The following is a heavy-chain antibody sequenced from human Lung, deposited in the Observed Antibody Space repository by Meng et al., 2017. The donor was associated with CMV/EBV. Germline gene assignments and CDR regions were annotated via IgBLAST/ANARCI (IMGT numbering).Heavy chain of an antibody. CDR2: ISSNGGST. J-gene: IGHJ4*02. Sequence: GESLKISCAASGFTFSSYAMHWVRQAPGKGLEYVSAISSNGGSTYYADSVKGRFTISRDNSKNTLYLQMGSLRAEDMAVYYCARDHDYDFWSGYVDYWGQGXLVTV. D-gene: IGHD3-3*01. CDR3: ARDHDYDFWSGYVDY. CDR1: GFTFSSYA. V-gene: IGHV3-64*02.